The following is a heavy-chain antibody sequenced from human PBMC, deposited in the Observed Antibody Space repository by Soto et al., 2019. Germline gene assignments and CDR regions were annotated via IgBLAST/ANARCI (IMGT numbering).Heavy chain of an antibody. CDR2: ISHDGANR. V-gene: IGHV3-30*18. J-gene: IGHJ4*02. Sequence: GGSLRLSCAASGFTFNYYGLHWVRQAPGKGLEWVAVISHDGANRIYLDSVKGRFTISRDNSRSTLYLQINSLRAEDSAVYFCAKEELGPSGHYYFDYWGQGTLVTVSS. D-gene: IGHD1-26*01. CDR1: GFTFNYYG. CDR3: AKEELGPSGHYYFDY.